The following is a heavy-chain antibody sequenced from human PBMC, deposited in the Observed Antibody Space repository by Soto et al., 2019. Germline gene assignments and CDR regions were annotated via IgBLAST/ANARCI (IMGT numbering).Heavy chain of an antibody. J-gene: IGHJ6*02. CDR3: ARASRPITMIVVVTPGSYYYYYGMDV. V-gene: IGHV1-69*13. CDR2: IIPIFGTA. Sequence: SVKVSCKASGGTFSSYAISWVRQAPGQGLEWMGGIIPIFGTANYAQKFQGRVTITADESTSTAYMELSSLRSEDTAVYYCARASRPITMIVVVTPGSYYYYYGMDVWGQGTTVTVSS. D-gene: IGHD3-22*01. CDR1: GGTFSSYA.